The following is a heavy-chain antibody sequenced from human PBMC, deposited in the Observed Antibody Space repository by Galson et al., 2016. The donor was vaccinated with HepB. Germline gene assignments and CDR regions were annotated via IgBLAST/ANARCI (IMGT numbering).Heavy chain of an antibody. CDR1: GFTFNSFA. J-gene: IGHJ6*02. V-gene: IGHV3-23*01. CDR3: AKDFSLRWHDYGDPTPLGKYGMDV. Sequence: SLRLSCAASGFTFNSFAMNWVRQAPGKGLEWVSGISDVATSTYYADSVKGRFTISRDNSKNRVSLQTNSLTAEDTAVYYCAKDFSLRWHDYGDPTPLGKYGMDVWGQGTTVTVSS. CDR2: ISDVATST. D-gene: IGHD4-17*01.